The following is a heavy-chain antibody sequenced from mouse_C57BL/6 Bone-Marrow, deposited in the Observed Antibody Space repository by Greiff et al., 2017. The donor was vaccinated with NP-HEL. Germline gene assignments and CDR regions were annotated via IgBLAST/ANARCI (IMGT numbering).Heavy chain of an antibody. Sequence: EVKLMESGPGLVKPSQSLSLTCSVTGYSITSGYYWNWIRQFPGNKLEWMGYISYDGSNNYNPSLKNRISITRDTSKNQFFLKLNSVTTEDTATYYCARGWLLGNFDYWGQGTTLTVSS. V-gene: IGHV3-6*01. CDR3: ARGWLLGNFDY. D-gene: IGHD2-3*01. CDR1: GYSITSGYY. J-gene: IGHJ2*01. CDR2: ISYDGSN.